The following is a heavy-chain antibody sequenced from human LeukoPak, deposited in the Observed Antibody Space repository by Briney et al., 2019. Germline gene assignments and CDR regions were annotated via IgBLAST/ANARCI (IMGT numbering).Heavy chain of an antibody. J-gene: IGHJ5*02. CDR3: ARKYGSGTYAGFWFDP. CDR2: ISSNSGHI. D-gene: IGHD3-10*01. CDR1: GFTFTDYA. V-gene: IGHV3-21*01. Sequence: GGSLTLSCSASGFTFTDYAMNWVRQAPGKGLEWVSTISSNSGHIYYADSVRGRFAISRDNAENSLYPQMNSLRAGDTAVYYCARKYGSGTYAGFWFDPWGQGTLVTVSS.